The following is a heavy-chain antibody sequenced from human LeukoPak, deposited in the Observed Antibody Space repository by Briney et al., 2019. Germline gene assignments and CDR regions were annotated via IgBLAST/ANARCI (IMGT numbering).Heavy chain of an antibody. CDR3: ARHVGIRRSYFDY. J-gene: IGHJ4*02. D-gene: IGHD1-14*01. CDR2: IYYSGST. Sequence: SETLSLTCTVSGGSISSSSYDWGWIRQPPGKGLEWIGSIYYSGSTYFNPSLKSRVTISVDTSKNQFSLKLSSVTAADTAVYYCARHVGIRRSYFDYWGQGTLVTVSS. V-gene: IGHV4-39*01. CDR1: GGSISSSSYD.